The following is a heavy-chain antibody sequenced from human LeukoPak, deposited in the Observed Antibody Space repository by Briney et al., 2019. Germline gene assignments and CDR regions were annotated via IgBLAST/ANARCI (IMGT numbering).Heavy chain of an antibody. J-gene: IGHJ4*02. D-gene: IGHD1-26*01. CDR3: ARSGYSGSRRSIGY. CDR1: GGTFSSYA. V-gene: IGHV1-69*13. Sequence: ASVKVSCKASGGTFSSYAISWVRQAPGQGLEWMGGIIPIFGTANYAQKFQGRVTITADESTSTAYMELSSLRSEDTAVYYCARSGYSGSRRSIGYWGQGTLVTVSS. CDR2: IIPIFGTA.